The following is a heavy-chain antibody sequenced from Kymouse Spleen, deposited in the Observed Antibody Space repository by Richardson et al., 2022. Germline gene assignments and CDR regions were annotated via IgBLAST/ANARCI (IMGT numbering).Heavy chain of an antibody. CDR2: INHSGST. V-gene: IGHV4-34*01. Sequence: QVQLQQWGAGLLKPSETLSLTCAVYGGSFSGYYWSWIRQPPGKGLEWIGEINHSGSTNYNPSLKSRVTISVDTSKNQFSLKLSSVTAADTAVYYCARRITMVRGVTYFDYWGQGTLVTVSS. J-gene: IGHJ4*02. CDR3: ARRITMVRGVTYFDY. CDR1: GGSFSGYY. D-gene: IGHD3-10*01.